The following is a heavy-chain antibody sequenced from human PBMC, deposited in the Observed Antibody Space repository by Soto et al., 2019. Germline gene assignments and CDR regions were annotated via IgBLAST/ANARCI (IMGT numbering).Heavy chain of an antibody. CDR2: ISYDGSNK. V-gene: IGHV3-30*18. Sequence: QVQLVESGGGVVQPGRSLRLSCAASGFTFSSYGMHWVRQAPGKGLEWVAVISYDGSNKYYGDSVKGRFTISRDNSKNTLYLQMNSLRAEDTAVYYCAKDPNYDYGDPGAFDIWGQGTMVTVSS. CDR1: GFTFSSYG. D-gene: IGHD4-17*01. CDR3: AKDPNYDYGDPGAFDI. J-gene: IGHJ3*02.